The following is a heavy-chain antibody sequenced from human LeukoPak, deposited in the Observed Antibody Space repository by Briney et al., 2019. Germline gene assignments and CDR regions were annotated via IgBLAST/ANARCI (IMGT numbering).Heavy chain of an antibody. V-gene: IGHV3-15*07. D-gene: IGHD2-21*01. J-gene: IGHJ4*02. CDR2: IKPKTDGETT. CDR1: GFTFSSYT. CDR3: ITPLPYSAQ. Sequence: GGSLRLSCAAPGFTFSSYTMNWVRQAPGKGLEWVGRIKPKTDGETTEYAAPVKDRFSISRDDSKSMMYLQMNSLKTEDTAVYYCITPLPYSAQGGQGTLVTVSS.